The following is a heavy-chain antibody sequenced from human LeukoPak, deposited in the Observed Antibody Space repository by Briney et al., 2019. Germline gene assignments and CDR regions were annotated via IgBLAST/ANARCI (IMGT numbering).Heavy chain of an antibody. CDR2: ISDSGGGT. J-gene: IGHJ4*02. V-gene: IGHV3-23*01. CDR1: GFTFSNYD. CDR3: AKRVPYYLDH. Sequence: GGSLRLSCAASGFTFSNYDMSWVRQAPGKGLEWISTISDSGGGTWYADSVKGRFTISRDSSKSTLYLQMNSLRAEDTAVYYCAKRVPYYLDHWGQGTLVPVSS.